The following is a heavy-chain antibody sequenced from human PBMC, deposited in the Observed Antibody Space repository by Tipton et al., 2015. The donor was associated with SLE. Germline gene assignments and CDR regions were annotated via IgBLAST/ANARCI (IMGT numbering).Heavy chain of an antibody. CDR2: ISSSGSTI. CDR3: VSIGDPTRSRSNAFDI. D-gene: IGHD1-26*01. CDR1: GFTFSDYY. V-gene: IGHV3-11*04. Sequence: SLRLSCAASGFTFSDYYMSWIRQAPGKGLEWVSYISSSGSTIYYADSVQGRFTISRDNAKNSLYLQMNSLRAEDTAVYYCVSIGDPTRSRSNAFDIWGQGTMVTVSS. J-gene: IGHJ3*02.